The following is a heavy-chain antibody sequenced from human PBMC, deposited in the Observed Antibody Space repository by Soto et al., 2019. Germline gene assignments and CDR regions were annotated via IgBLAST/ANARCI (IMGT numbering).Heavy chain of an antibody. J-gene: IGHJ5*02. Sequence: QVQLVQSGAEVKKPGSSVKVSCKASGGTFSSYAISWVRQAPGQGLEWMGGIIPIFGTANYAQKFQGRVTITADKSTSTADMELSSLRSEDTAVYYCARFAIAAAGRRENWFDPWGPGTLVTVSS. CDR3: ARFAIAAAGRRENWFDP. CDR2: IIPIFGTA. D-gene: IGHD6-13*01. V-gene: IGHV1-69*06. CDR1: GGTFSSYA.